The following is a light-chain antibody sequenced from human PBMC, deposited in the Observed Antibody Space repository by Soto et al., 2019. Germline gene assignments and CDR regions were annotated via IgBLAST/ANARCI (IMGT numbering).Light chain of an antibody. CDR3: XSYAXSNNLRV. CDR1: SSDVGGYNY. V-gene: IGLV2-8*01. Sequence: QSALTQPPSASGSPGQSVTISCTGTSSDVGGYNYVSWYQQHPGKAPKLMIYEVSKRPSGVPDRFSGSKSGNTASLTVSGXXXXXXXXXXXXSYAXSNNLRVFGGGTKL. CDR2: EVS. J-gene: IGLJ2*01.